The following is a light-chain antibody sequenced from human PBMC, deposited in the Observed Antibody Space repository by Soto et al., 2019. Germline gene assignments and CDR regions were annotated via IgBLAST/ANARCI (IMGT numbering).Light chain of an antibody. V-gene: IGKV3-20*01. Sequence: EIVLTQSPGTLSLSPGERATLSCRASQSVSSSFLVWYQQKPGQAPRLLIYGASRRATGIPDRFSGSGSGTDFTLTISRLEPEHFAVYYCQQYGSSPLTFGGGTKVEIK. CDR2: GAS. CDR3: QQYGSSPLT. J-gene: IGKJ4*01. CDR1: QSVSSSF.